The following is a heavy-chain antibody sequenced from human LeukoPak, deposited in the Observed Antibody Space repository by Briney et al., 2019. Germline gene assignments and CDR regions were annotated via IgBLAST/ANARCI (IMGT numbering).Heavy chain of an antibody. CDR3: ARGSKWLGLDY. Sequence: ASVKVSCKASGYTFTNFGISWVRQAPGQGLEWMGWISAYNGNTNYVQRLQGRVTMTTDTSTSTAYMELRSLRSDDTAVYYCARGSKWLGLDYWGQGTLVTVSS. V-gene: IGHV1-18*01. D-gene: IGHD6-19*01. CDR2: ISAYNGNT. J-gene: IGHJ4*02. CDR1: GYTFTNFG.